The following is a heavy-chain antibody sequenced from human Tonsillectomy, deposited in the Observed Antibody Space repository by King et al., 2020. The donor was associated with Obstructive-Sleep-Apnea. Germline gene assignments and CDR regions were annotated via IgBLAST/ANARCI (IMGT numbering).Heavy chain of an antibody. Sequence: DVQLVQSGGGLVKPGGSLRLSCAASGFTFISYSMNWVRQAPGKGLEWVSFISSSSSFIYYADSVKGRFTISRDNAKNSLYLQMNSLRAEDTAVYYCARDRSSGGYGMDVWGQGTTVTVSS. D-gene: IGHD6-19*01. CDR3: ARDRSSGGYGMDV. J-gene: IGHJ6*02. CDR1: GFTFISYS. CDR2: ISSSSSFI. V-gene: IGHV3-21*01.